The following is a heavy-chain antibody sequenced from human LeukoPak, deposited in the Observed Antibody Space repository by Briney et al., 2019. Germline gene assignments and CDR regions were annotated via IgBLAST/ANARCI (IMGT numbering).Heavy chain of an antibody. V-gene: IGHV5-51*01. CDR1: GYSFTSYW. CDR2: IYPGDSDT. CDR3: AREYYYGSGSSYNWFDP. J-gene: IGHJ5*02. Sequence: GESLKISCKGSGYSFTSYWIGWVRQMPGKGLEWMGIIYPGDSDTRYSPSFQGQVTISADKSTSTAYLQWSSLKASDTAMYYCAREYYYGSGSSYNWFDPWGQGTLVTVSS. D-gene: IGHD3-10*01.